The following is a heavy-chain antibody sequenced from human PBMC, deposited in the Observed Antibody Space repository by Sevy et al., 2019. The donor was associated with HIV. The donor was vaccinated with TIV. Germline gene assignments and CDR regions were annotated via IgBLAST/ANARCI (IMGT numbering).Heavy chain of an antibody. D-gene: IGHD6-19*01. Sequence: SETLSLTCTVSGGSFSSSSYYWNWIRQPAGRGLEWIGRIYTSGSTNYNPSLKSRVTMSVVTSKNQFSLKLSSVTAADTAVYYCAGRIAVAAFDYWGQGNLVTVSS. V-gene: IGHV4-61*02. CDR3: AGRIAVAAFDY. J-gene: IGHJ4*02. CDR1: GGSFSSSSYY. CDR2: IYTSGST.